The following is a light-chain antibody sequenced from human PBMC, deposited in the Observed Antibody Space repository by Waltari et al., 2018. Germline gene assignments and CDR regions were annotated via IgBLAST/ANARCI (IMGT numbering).Light chain of an antibody. CDR3: QQYNNWPPWT. J-gene: IGKJ1*01. CDR2: GAS. V-gene: IGKV3-15*01. CDR1: QSVSSN. Sequence: EIVLTQSPATLSVSPGEGATLSCRASQSVSSNLAWYQQKPGQAPSLLIYGASSRATGISDRFSGSGSGTEFTLTISSLRSEDFAVYYCQQYNNWPPWTFGQGTKVDIK.